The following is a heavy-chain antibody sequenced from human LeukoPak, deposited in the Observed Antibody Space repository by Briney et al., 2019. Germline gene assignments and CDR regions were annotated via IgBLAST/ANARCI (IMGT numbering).Heavy chain of an antibody. CDR3: ARDLSPFIAAAEIFDY. CDR2: ISAYNGNT. CDR1: GYTFTSYG. D-gene: IGHD6-13*01. Sequence: ASVKVSCKASGYTFTSYGISWVRQAPGQGLEWMGWISAYNGNTNYAQKLQGRVTMTTDTSTSTAYMELRSLRSDDTAVYYCARDLSPFIAAAEIFDYWGQGTLVTVSS. J-gene: IGHJ4*02. V-gene: IGHV1-18*01.